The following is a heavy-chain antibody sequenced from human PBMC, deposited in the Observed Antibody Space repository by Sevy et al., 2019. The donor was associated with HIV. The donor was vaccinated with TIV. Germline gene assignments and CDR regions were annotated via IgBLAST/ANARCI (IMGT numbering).Heavy chain of an antibody. CDR1: GFSFSIYS. Sequence: GGSLRLSCAASGFSFSIYSMNWVRQAPGKGLEWRSYMSNTAATIHYADSVKGRFTISRDNAKNSLYLQMNSLRAEDTAVYYCASQRGGYERLYYFDYWGQGTLVTVSS. D-gene: IGHD5-12*01. V-gene: IGHV3-48*01. J-gene: IGHJ4*02. CDR2: MSNTAATI. CDR3: ASQRGGYERLYYFDY.